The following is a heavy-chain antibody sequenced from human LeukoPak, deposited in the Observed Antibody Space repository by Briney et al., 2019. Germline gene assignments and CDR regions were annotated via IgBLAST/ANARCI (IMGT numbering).Heavy chain of an antibody. V-gene: IGHV1-69*05. J-gene: IGHJ6*03. Sequence: SVKVSCKASGGTFSSYAISWVRQAPGQGLEWMGGIIPIFGTANYAQKFQGRVTVTTDESTSTAYMELSSLRSEDTAVYYCARDGGRNYYYMDVWGKGTTVTVSS. CDR2: IIPIFGTA. CDR3: ARDGGRNYYYMDV. CDR1: GGTFSSYA.